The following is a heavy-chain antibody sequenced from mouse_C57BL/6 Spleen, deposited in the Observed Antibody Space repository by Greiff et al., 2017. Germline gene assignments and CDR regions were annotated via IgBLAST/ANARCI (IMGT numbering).Heavy chain of an antibody. D-gene: IGHD1-1*01. J-gene: IGHJ1*03. CDR2: INPNYGTT. CDR1: GYSFTDYN. V-gene: IGHV1-39*01. Sequence: EVKLQQSGPELVKPGASVKISCKASGYSFTDYNMNWVKQSNGKSLEWIGVINPNYGTTSYNQKFKGKATLTVDQSSSTAYMQLNSLTSEDSAVYYCARLDGSSSYWYFDVWGTGTTVTVSS. CDR3: ARLDGSSSYWYFDV.